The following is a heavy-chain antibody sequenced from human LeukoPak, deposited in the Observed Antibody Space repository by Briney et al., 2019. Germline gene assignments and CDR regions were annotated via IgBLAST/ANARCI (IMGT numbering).Heavy chain of an antibody. J-gene: IGHJ5*02. Sequence: PSETLSLTCAVYGGSFSGYYWSWIRQHPGKGLEWIGYIYYSGSTYYNPSLKSRVTISVDTSKNQFSLKLSSVTAADTAVYYCARDRGWFDPWGQGTLVTVSS. CDR1: GGSFSGYY. CDR2: IYYSGST. V-gene: IGHV4-31*11. CDR3: ARDRGWFDP.